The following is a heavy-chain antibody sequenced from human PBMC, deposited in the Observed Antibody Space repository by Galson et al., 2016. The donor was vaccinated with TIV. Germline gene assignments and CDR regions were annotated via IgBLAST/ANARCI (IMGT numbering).Heavy chain of an antibody. Sequence: SVKVSCKAPGYTFTIYGISWVRQAPGQGLEWMGWISAYSGNTDYAQKLRGRLTMTRDKSTATAFMELRSLRSDDKAVYYCARDHGELRDFHYYGMDVWGQGTTVTVSS. V-gene: IGHV1-18*01. CDR2: ISAYSGNT. D-gene: IGHD1-7*01. CDR1: GYTFTIYG. CDR3: ARDHGELRDFHYYGMDV. J-gene: IGHJ6*02.